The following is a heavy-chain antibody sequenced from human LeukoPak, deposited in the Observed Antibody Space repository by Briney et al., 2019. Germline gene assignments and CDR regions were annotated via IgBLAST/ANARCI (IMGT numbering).Heavy chain of an antibody. J-gene: IGHJ6*02. D-gene: IGHD2-2*01. CDR3: ARSESSTSGRYYGMDV. V-gene: IGHV3-33*01. CDR2: IWFDGKNE. Sequence: PGRSLRLSCAASGFTFRSYGMRWVRQAPGKGLEWVADIWFDGKNEHFIDSVKGRFTISRDNARSSLYLQMNSLRDEDTAIYYCARSESSTSGRYYGMDVWGQGTTVTVSS. CDR1: GFTFRSYG.